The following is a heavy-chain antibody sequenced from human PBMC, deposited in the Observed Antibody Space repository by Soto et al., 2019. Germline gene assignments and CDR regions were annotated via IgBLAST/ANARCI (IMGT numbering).Heavy chain of an antibody. CDR3: ARDIVVGTPAIPLPFYPYDGMDV. V-gene: IGHV1-18*04. CDR2: NSGYNGNT. J-gene: IGHJ6*02. D-gene: IGHD2-2*02. Sequence: ASVKVSCKASGYNLTNYGISWVRQAPGQGLQWMGWNSGYNGNTHDAHKFQGRVTLTTDTSTATAYIELRSLRSDDTAVYYCARDIVVGTPAIPLPFYPYDGMDVGG. CDR1: GYNLTNYG.